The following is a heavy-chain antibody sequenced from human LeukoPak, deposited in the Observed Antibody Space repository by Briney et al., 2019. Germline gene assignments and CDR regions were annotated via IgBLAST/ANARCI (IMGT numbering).Heavy chain of an antibody. CDR2: ISYDGSNK. D-gene: IGHD2-2*01. CDR1: GFTSINYW. Sequence: GGSLRLSCAASGFTSINYWMHWVRQAPGKGLEWVAVISYDGSNKYYADSVKGRFTISRDNSKNTLYLQMNSLRAEDTAVYYCAKDRYCSSTSCTTFDYWGQGTLVTVSS. V-gene: IGHV3-30*18. J-gene: IGHJ4*02. CDR3: AKDRYCSSTSCTTFDY.